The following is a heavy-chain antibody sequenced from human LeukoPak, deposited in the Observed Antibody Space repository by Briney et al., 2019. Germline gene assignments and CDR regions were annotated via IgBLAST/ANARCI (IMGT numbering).Heavy chain of an antibody. D-gene: IGHD3-9*01. CDR2: INAGNGST. Sequence: GASVKVSCKASGYTFTSYAMHWVRQAPGQRLEWMGWINAGNGSTKYSQKFQGRVTITRDTSASTAYMELSSLRSEDTAVYYCARDHYDILTSYYYGMDVWGQGTTVTVSS. CDR3: ARDHYDILTSYYYGMDV. V-gene: IGHV1-3*01. CDR1: GYTFTSYA. J-gene: IGHJ6*02.